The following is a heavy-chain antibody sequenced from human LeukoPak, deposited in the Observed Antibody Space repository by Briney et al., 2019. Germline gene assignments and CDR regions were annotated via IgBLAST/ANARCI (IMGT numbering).Heavy chain of an antibody. CDR1: GGSISSSNW. CDR2: IYHSGST. D-gene: IGHD6-19*01. Sequence: PSETLSLTCAVSGGSISSSNWWSWVRQPPGKGLEWIGEIYHSGSTNYNPSLKSRVTISVDTANNQFSLKLSSVTAADTAVYYCARWASDWYLFDYWGQGTLVTVSS. V-gene: IGHV4-4*02. J-gene: IGHJ4*02. CDR3: ARWASDWYLFDY.